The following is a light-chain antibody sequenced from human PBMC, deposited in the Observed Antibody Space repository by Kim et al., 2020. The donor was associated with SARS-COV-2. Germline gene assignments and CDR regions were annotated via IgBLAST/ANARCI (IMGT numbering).Light chain of an antibody. V-gene: IGLV1-44*01. Sequence: GQRVTISCSGSSSNIGSNTVNWYQQIPGTAPKLLIFSNNQRPSGVPDRFSGSRSGTSASLAISGLQSEDEADYYCATWDDNLNGWVFGGGTQLTVL. CDR3: ATWDDNLNGWV. J-gene: IGLJ3*02. CDR2: SNN. CDR1: SSNIGSNT.